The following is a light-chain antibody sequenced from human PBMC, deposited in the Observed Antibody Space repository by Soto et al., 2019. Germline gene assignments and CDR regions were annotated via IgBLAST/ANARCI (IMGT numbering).Light chain of an antibody. V-gene: IGKV3D-20*01. CDR1: QSVSNNY. CDR3: QQYDSTPPQT. Sequence: EIVLTQSPATLSLSPGERATLSCGASQSVSNNYLAWYQQKPGLAPRLLIYDASSRATGIPDRFSGSGSGTDFTLTISRLEPEDFAVYYCQQYDSTPPQTFGQGTKVEIK. J-gene: IGKJ1*01. CDR2: DAS.